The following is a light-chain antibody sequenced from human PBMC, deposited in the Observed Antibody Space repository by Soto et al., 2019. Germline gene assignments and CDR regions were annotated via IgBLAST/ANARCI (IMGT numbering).Light chain of an antibody. CDR2: GAS. Sequence: EIVMTQSPATLSVSPGERATLSSRASQSVSSNLAWYQQKPGQAPRLLIYGASTRATGIPARFSGSGSGTEFTLTISSLQSEDFADYYCQQYNNWPLWTFGQGTKVEIK. J-gene: IGKJ1*01. CDR1: QSVSSN. CDR3: QQYNNWPLWT. V-gene: IGKV3-15*01.